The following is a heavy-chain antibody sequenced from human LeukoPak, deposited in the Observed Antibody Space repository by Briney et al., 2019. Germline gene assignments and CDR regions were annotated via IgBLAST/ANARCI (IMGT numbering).Heavy chain of an antibody. CDR1: GFTFSSYS. Sequence: GGSLRLSCAASGFTFSSYSMNWVRQASGKGLEWVSYISSSSSTIYYADSVKGRFTISRDNAKNSLYLQMNSLRAEDTVVYYCASSVGSGSFDYWGQGTLVTVSS. CDR2: ISSSSSTI. J-gene: IGHJ4*02. V-gene: IGHV3-48*01. CDR3: ASSVGSGSFDY. D-gene: IGHD1-26*01.